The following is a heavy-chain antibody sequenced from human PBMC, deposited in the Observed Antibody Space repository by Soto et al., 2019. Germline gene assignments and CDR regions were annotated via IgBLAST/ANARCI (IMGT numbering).Heavy chain of an antibody. J-gene: IGHJ6*02. Sequence: QVQLVQSGAEVKKPGSSVKVSCKASGGTFSSYAISWVRQAPGQGLEWRGGIIPIFGTANYAQKFQGRVTITADDSTGTAYMELSSLRSEDTAVYYCARQGEMATFRAGGLYYYYYGMDVWGQGTTVTVSS. CDR3: ARQGEMATFRAGGLYYYYYGMDV. CDR1: GGTFSSYA. CDR2: IIPIFGTA. V-gene: IGHV1-69*01. D-gene: IGHD5-12*01.